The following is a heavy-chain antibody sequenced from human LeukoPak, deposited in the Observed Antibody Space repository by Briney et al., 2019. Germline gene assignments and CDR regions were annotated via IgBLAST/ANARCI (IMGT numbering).Heavy chain of an antibody. CDR1: GFTLSNYA. V-gene: IGHV3-23*01. CDR2: ISGSGGST. Sequence: GGSLRLSCAASGFTLSNYALHWVRQAPGKGLEWVSAISGSGGSTYYADSVKGRFTISRDNSKNTLYLQMNSPRAEDTAVYYCAKWSRGLRYYYMDVWGKGTTVTVSS. D-gene: IGHD3-3*01. CDR3: AKWSRGLRYYYMDV. J-gene: IGHJ6*03.